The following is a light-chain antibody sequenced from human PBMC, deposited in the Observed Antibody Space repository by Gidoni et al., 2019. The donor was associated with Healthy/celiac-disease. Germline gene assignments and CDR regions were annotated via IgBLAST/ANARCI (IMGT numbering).Light chain of an antibody. V-gene: IGKV3-20*01. CDR2: GAS. Sequence: ELVLTPSPGTLSLSPGESATLSCRASQSVSSSYLAWYQQKPGQAPRLLIYGASSRATGIPDRFSGSGSGTDFTLTISRLEPKDFAVYYCQQYGSSPLTFGGGTKVEIK. J-gene: IGKJ4*01. CDR1: QSVSSSY. CDR3: QQYGSSPLT.